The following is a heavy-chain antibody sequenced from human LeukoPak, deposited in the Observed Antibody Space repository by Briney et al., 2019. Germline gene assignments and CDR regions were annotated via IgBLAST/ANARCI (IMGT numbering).Heavy chain of an antibody. Sequence: ASVKVSCKASGYTFTGYYMHWVRQAPGQGLEWMGRINPNSGGTNYAQKFQGRVTMTRDTSISTAYMELSRLRSDDTAVYYCARDSDYGDWADAFDIWGQGTMVTVSS. CDR1: GYTFTGYY. J-gene: IGHJ3*02. D-gene: IGHD4-17*01. CDR3: ARDSDYGDWADAFDI. CDR2: INPNSGGT. V-gene: IGHV1-2*06.